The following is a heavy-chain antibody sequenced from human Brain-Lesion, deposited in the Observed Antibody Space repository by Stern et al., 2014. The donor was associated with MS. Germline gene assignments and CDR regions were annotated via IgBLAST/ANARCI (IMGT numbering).Heavy chain of an antibody. CDR3: ARDKEDTNMAFRYFDN. D-gene: IGHD5-18*01. V-gene: IGHV4-61*02. Sequence: QVQLVESGPGLVKPSQTLSLTCTVSGGSVGSGSYDWSWIRQPAGQGLEWIGRIYTTGSTYYNPSLKSRVSLSIYTSKNQFSLKLTSVTAADTAVYYCARDKEDTNMAFRYFDNWGQGTLVTVSS. CDR2: IYTTGST. CDR1: GGSVGSGSYD. J-gene: IGHJ4*02.